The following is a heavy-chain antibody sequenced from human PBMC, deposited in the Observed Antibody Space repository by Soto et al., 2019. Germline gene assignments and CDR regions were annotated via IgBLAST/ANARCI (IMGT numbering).Heavy chain of an antibody. CDR1: GFAFNRFG. J-gene: IGHJ6*01. V-gene: IGHV3-33*01. Sequence: QVQLVESGGGVVRPGRSRRLSCAASGFAFNRFGVHWVRQSPGKGLEWVAVIWYDESNKFYADSVKSRFGISIDNAKNTLYPPMNSLRAEDTAVYYCVINDGVAAAGPYYYYDKEVWEQGTTVIVSS. CDR2: IWYDESNK. D-gene: IGHD6-13*01. CDR3: VINDGVAAAGPYYYYDKEV.